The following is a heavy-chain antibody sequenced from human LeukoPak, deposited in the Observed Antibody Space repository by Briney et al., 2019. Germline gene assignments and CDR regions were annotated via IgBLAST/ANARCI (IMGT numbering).Heavy chain of an antibody. CDR3: ASAFNLGSVYYDSSGQGGYFDY. J-gene: IGHJ4*02. D-gene: IGHD3-22*01. CDR2: IYYSGST. V-gene: IGHV4-39*07. CDR1: GGSISSGSYY. Sequence: SETLSLTCTVSGGSISSGSYYWGWIRQPPGKGLEWIGSIYYSGSTYYNPSLKSRVTISVDTSKNQFSLKLSSVTAADTAVYYCASAFNLGSVYYDSSGQGGYFDYWGQGTLVTVSS.